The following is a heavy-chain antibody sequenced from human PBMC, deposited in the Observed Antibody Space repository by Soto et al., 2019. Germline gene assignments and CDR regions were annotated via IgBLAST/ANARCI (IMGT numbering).Heavy chain of an antibody. CDR2: IDIGGNT. CDR3: ARGLGSTGYLGREHYFDY. Sequence: EVQVVESGGGLVQPGGSLRLSCAASGFSVTNNYMNWVRQAPGKGLEWVSIIDIGGNTYYADSVKDRFTISRDSSRTTLYLHMVGLRAEDPAVYYCARGLGSTGYLGREHYFDYWGQGTLVTVSP. D-gene: IGHD2-2*01. V-gene: IGHV3-66*01. CDR1: GFSVTNNY. J-gene: IGHJ4*02.